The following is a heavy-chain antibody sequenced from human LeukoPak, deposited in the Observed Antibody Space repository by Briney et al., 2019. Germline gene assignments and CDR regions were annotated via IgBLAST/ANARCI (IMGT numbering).Heavy chain of an antibody. D-gene: IGHD3-10*01. CDR2: IYYSGST. V-gene: IGHV4-31*03. CDR3: ARGRNDYGSGSYSVAFDI. J-gene: IGHJ3*02. CDR1: GGSISSGGYY. Sequence: SETLSLTCTVSGGSISSGGYYWSWIRQHPGKGLEWIGYIYYSGSTYYNPSLKSRVTISVDTSKNQFSLKLSSVTAADTAVYYCARGRNDYGSGSYSVAFDIWGQGTTVTVSS.